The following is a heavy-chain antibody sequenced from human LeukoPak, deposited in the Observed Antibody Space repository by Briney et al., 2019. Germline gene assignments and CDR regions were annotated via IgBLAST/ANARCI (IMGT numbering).Heavy chain of an antibody. CDR3: VRDYRGGWNDY. CDR2: IREDGNEK. D-gene: IGHD1-26*01. V-gene: IGHV3-7*01. J-gene: IGHJ4*02. CDR1: GFTFTKHW. Sequence: GGSLRLSCEATGFTFTKHWMSWVRQTLGKGLECVAKIREDGNEKHYVDSVKGRFTISRDNAKNSLFLQMNNLRVDDTGVYYCVRDYRGGWNDYWGQGTLVTVSS.